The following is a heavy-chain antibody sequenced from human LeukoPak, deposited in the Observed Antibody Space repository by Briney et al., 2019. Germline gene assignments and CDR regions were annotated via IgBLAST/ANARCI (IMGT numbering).Heavy chain of an antibody. CDR2: IYPGDSDT. CDR1: GYSFTSYW. D-gene: IGHD5-18*01. V-gene: IGHV5-51*01. CDR3: ARVEKGYSYGYGDYYYYMDV. J-gene: IGHJ6*03. Sequence: GESLKISCKGSGYSFTSYWVGWVRQMPGKGLEWMGIIYPGDSDTRYSPSFQGQVTISADKSISTAYLQWSSLKASDTAMYYCARVEKGYSYGYGDYYYYMDVWGKGTTVTISS.